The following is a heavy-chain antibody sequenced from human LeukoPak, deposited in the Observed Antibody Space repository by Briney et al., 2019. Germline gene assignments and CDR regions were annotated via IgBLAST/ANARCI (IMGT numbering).Heavy chain of an antibody. J-gene: IGHJ4*02. D-gene: IGHD4-17*01. CDR2: ISSSSSYI. CDR1: GFTFSSYS. Sequence: GGSLRLSCAASGFTFSSYSMNWVRQAPGKGLEWVSSISSSSSYIYYADSVKGRFTISRDNAKNSLYLQMNSLRAEDTAVYYCAGDFMGHYGDYLDYWGQGTLVTVSS. V-gene: IGHV3-21*01. CDR3: AGDFMGHYGDYLDY.